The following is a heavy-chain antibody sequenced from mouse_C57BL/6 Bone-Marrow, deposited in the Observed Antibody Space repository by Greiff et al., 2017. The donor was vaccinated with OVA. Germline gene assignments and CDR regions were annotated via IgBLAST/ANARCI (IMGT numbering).Heavy chain of an antibody. V-gene: IGHV1-69*01. D-gene: IGHD1-1*01. Sequence: QVQLQQPGAELVMPGASVKLSCKASGYTFTSYWMHWVKQRPGQGLEWIGEIDPSDSYTNYNQKFKGKSTLTVDKSSSTAYMQLSSLKSEDSAVYYCGSWDFAYWGQGTLVTVSA. CDR3: GSWDFAY. J-gene: IGHJ3*01. CDR1: GYTFTSYW. CDR2: IDPSDSYT.